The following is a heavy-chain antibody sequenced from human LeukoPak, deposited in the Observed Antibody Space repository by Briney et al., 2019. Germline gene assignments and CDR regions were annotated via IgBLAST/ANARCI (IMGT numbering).Heavy chain of an antibody. V-gene: IGHV1-69*06. Sequence: SVKVSCKASGGTFSSYAISWVRQAPGQGLEWMGGIIPIFGTANYAQKFQGRVTITADKSTSTAYMELSSLRSEDTAVYYCARVLPSGYYYGPLDYWGQGTLVTVSS. CDR1: GGTFSSYA. CDR3: ARVLPSGYYYGPLDY. J-gene: IGHJ4*02. CDR2: IIPIFGTA. D-gene: IGHD3-22*01.